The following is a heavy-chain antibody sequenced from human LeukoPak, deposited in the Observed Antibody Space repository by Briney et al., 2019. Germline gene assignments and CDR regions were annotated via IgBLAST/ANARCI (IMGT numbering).Heavy chain of an antibody. Sequence: GGSLRLSCAASGFTFSSYAMHWVRQAPGKGLEWVAVISYDGSNKYYADSVKGRFTISRDNSKNTLYLQMNSLRAEDTAVYYCARDQVASGSGYYYGMDVWGQGTTVTVSS. J-gene: IGHJ6*02. V-gene: IGHV3-30-3*01. D-gene: IGHD5-12*01. CDR3: ARDQVASGSGYYYGMDV. CDR1: GFTFSSYA. CDR2: ISYDGSNK.